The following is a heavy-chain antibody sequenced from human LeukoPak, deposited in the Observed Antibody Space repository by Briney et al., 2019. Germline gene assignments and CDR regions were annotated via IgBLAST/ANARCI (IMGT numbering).Heavy chain of an antibody. CDR1: GGTFSSYA. D-gene: IGHD5-12*01. V-gene: IGHV1-69*13. CDR3: ARGSFFATTVLSLDY. Sequence: SVKVSCKASGGTFSSYAISWVRQAPGQGLEWMGGIIPIFGTANYAQKFQGRVTITADESTSTAYMELSSLRSEDTAVYYCARGSFFATTVLSLDYWGQGTLVTVSS. J-gene: IGHJ4*02. CDR2: IIPIFGTA.